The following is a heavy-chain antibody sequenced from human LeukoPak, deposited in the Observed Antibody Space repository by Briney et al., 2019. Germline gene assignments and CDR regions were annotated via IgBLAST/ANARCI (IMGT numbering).Heavy chain of an antibody. J-gene: IGHJ4*02. CDR2: ISWDGGST. D-gene: IGHD1-14*01. Sequence: GGSLRLSCAASGFTFDDYAMHWVRQAPGKGLEWVSLISWDGGSTYYADSVKGRFTISRDNNKNSLYLQMNSLRAEDTALYYCAKDSGTIMGYYFDYWGQGTLVTVSS. V-gene: IGHV3-43D*04. CDR3: AKDSGTIMGYYFDY. CDR1: GFTFDDYA.